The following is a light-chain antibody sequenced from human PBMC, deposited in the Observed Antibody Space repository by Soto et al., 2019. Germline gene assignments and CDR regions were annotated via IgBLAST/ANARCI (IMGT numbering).Light chain of an antibody. CDR2: SAS. J-gene: IGKJ1*01. CDR3: HQYGSSHQT. Sequence: EIVLTQSPGTLSLSPGERGTLSCRASQNLGTLYLAWFQQKSGQAPRLLIYSASRRATGIPDRFTGSGSGTEFTSTFSRLAHEDFAVHDRHQYGSSHQTFGQGTKV. V-gene: IGKV3-20*01. CDR1: QNLGTLY.